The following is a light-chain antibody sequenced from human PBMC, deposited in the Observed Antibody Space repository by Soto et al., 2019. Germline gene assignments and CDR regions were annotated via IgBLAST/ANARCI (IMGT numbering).Light chain of an antibody. CDR3: QQSYSSPET. V-gene: IGKV1-39*01. CDR2: AAS. J-gene: IGKJ1*01. CDR1: QSIDNY. Sequence: IKMTQSPSSLSASVGDRATITCRASQSIDNYLNWYQQKPGKAPNLLIYAASTLLSGVPSRFSGRGSGTHFTLTISSLQPEDFATYYCQQSYSSPETFGQGTKVEIK.